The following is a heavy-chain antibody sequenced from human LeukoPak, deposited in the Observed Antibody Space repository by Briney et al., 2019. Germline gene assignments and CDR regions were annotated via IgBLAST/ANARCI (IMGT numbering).Heavy chain of an antibody. CDR2: ISSSGNTI. CDR1: GFTFSSYE. Sequence: PGGSLRLSCAASGFTFSSYEMNWVRQAPGKGLEWVSYISSSGNTIYYADSVKGRFTISRDNAKNSLYLQMNSLRAEDTAVYYCARDLYRIVVVPHYFDYWGQGTLVTVSS. CDR3: ARDLYRIVVVPHYFDY. D-gene: IGHD3-22*01. J-gene: IGHJ4*02. V-gene: IGHV3-48*03.